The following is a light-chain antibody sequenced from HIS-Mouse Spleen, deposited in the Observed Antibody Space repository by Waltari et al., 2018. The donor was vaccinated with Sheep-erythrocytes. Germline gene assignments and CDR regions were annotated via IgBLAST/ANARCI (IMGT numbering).Light chain of an antibody. Sequence: QSALTQPASVSGSPGQSIPISCTGTSSDVWSSNLFSWYQQHPGKAPKLMIYEGSKRPSGVSNRFSGSKSGNTASLTISGLQAEDEADYYCCSYAGSSTPWVFGGGTKLTVL. CDR1: SSDVWSSNL. CDR2: EGS. J-gene: IGLJ3*02. V-gene: IGLV2-23*01. CDR3: CSYAGSSTPWV.